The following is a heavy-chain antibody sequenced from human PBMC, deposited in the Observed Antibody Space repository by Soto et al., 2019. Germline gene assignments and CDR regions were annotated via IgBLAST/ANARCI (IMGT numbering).Heavy chain of an antibody. D-gene: IGHD2-15*01. J-gene: IGHJ4*02. V-gene: IGHV4-34*02. Sequence: QVQLQQWGAGLLKPSETLSLTCAVYGGSVSGYFWSWIHQPPGKGLEWIGEINHSGTTSYSPSLDSRVTTSVDTSKNQFSLRLSSVTAADTAIYYCARRYCSDSYCSYFDYWGRRTLVTVSS. CDR1: GGSVSGYF. CDR3: ARRYCSDSYCSYFDY. CDR2: INHSGTT.